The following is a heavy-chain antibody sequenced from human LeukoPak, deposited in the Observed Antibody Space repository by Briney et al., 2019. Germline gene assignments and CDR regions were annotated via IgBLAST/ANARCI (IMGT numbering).Heavy chain of an antibody. D-gene: IGHD6-6*01. Sequence: SETLSLTCSVSGGSTRTSTSYWGWVRQPPGKGLEWIGSIHYSGSTYKNPSFKSRVTISMDTSGSQFSLKVTSLTAADSAVYFCARESSSSRYFMDVWGRGTTVTVSS. CDR1: GGSTRTSTSY. CDR3: ARESSSSRYFMDV. J-gene: IGHJ6*03. CDR2: IHYSGST. V-gene: IGHV4-39*07.